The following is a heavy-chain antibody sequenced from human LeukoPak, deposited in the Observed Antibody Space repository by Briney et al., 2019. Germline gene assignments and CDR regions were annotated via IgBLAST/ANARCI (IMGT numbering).Heavy chain of an antibody. D-gene: IGHD5-18*01. J-gene: IGHJ6*03. CDR3: ARVADTAMVMYYYYMDI. CDR2: ISAYNGNT. V-gene: IGHV1-18*01. Sequence: GASVKVSCKASGYTFTSYGISWVRQAPGQGLEWTGWISAYNGNTNYAQKLQGRVTMTTDTSTSTAYMELRSLRSDDTAVYYCARVADTAMVMYYYYMDIWGKGTTVTVSS. CDR1: GYTFTSYG.